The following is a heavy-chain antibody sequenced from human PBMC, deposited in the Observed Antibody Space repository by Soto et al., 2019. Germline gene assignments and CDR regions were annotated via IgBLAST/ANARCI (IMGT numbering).Heavy chain of an antibody. Sequence: GGSLRLSCAASGFTFSSYAMSWVRQAPGKGLEWVSAISGSGGSTYYADSVKGRFTISRDNSKNTLYLQMNSLRAEDTAVYYCANSPSRFGELWDYWGQGTLVTVSS. CDR2: ISGSGGST. J-gene: IGHJ4*02. V-gene: IGHV3-23*01. CDR1: GFTFSSYA. CDR3: ANSPSRFGELWDY. D-gene: IGHD3-10*01.